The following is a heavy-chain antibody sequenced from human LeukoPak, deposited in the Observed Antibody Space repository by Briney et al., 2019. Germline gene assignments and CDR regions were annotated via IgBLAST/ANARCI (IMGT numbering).Heavy chain of an antibody. CDR3: ARVDGDGYNIPDY. Sequence: PSETLSLTCAVYGESFSSYYWSWILQPPGKGREGRGEINHSGNTNYNPSLKRRVTISVDTSKNQFSLKLSSVTAADTAVYYCARVDGDGYNIPDYWGQGTLVTVSS. CDR2: INHSGNT. D-gene: IGHD5-24*01. CDR1: GESFSSYY. V-gene: IGHV4-34*01. J-gene: IGHJ4*02.